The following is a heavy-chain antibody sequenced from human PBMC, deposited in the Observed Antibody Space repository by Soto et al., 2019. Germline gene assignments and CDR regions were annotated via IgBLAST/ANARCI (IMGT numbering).Heavy chain of an antibody. CDR2: IYYSGST. CDR1: GGSISSGDYY. V-gene: IGHV4-30-4*01. J-gene: IGHJ2*01. Sequence: QVQLQESGPGLVKPSQTLSLTCTVSGGSISSGDYYWSWIRQPPGKVLEWIGYIYYSGSTYYNPSLKSRVTISVDTSKNQCSLKLSSVTAEDTAVYYCARGHCSGGSCYSRYWYFDLWGRGTLVTVSS. D-gene: IGHD2-15*01. CDR3: ARGHCSGGSCYSRYWYFDL.